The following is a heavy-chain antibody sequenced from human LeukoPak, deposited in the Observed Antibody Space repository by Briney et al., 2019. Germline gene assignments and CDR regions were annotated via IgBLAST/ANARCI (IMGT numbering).Heavy chain of an antibody. CDR2: ITGSGGST. CDR1: GFTFSSYA. CDR3: AKTSGWPYYFDY. J-gene: IGHJ4*02. V-gene: IGHV3-23*01. D-gene: IGHD6-19*01. Sequence: GGSLRLSCVASGFTFSSYAMTWVRQAPGKGLEWVSAITGSGGSTYYADSMKGRFTISRDNSKNTLYLQMNSLRAEDTAVYYCAKTSGWPYYFDYWGQGTLVTVSS.